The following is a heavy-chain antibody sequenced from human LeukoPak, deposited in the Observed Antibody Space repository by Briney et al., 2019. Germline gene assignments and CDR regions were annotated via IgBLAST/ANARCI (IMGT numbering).Heavy chain of an antibody. CDR2: IYRDASA. D-gene: IGHD6-13*01. V-gene: IGHV3-53*01. CDR3: ASPSSSWFDY. J-gene: IGHJ4*02. CDR1: GLTVSSTY. Sequence: AGGSLSLSCAASGLTVSSTYMNWVRQAPGKGREWVSVIYRDASAYYADSVKGRFTISRDNSKNTLYLQMNSLRAEDTAVYYCASPSSSWFDYWGQGTLVTVSS.